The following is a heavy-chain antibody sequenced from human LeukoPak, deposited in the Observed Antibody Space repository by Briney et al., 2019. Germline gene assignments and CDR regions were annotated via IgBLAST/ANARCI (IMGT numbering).Heavy chain of an antibody. V-gene: IGHV3-30-3*01. CDR3: AREGEYCSSTTCHFDY. J-gene: IGHJ4*02. CDR1: GLTVSRNY. CDR2: ISYDGSNK. Sequence: GGSLRLSCAASGLTVSRNYMSWVRQAPGKGLEWVAVISYDGSNKDYAGSVKGRFTISRDNSKNTLYLQMNSLRAEDTAVYYCAREGEYCSSTTCHFDYWGQGTLVTVSS. D-gene: IGHD2-2*01.